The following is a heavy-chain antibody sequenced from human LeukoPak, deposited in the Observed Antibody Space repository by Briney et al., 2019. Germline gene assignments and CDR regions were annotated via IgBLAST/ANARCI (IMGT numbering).Heavy chain of an antibody. V-gene: IGHV3-23*01. J-gene: IGHJ4*02. CDR2: ISGSGGST. Sequence: GGSLRHSCAASGFTFSSYAMSWVRQAPGKGLEWVSAISGSGGSTYYADSVKGRFTISRDNSKNTLYLQMNSLRAEDTAVYYCAKDLSHLGSGYIYWGQGTLVTVSS. CDR1: GFTFSSYA. CDR3: AKDLSHLGSGYIY. D-gene: IGHD3-22*01.